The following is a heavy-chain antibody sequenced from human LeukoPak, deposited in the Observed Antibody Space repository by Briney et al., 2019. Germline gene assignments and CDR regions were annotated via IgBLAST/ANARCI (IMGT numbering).Heavy chain of an antibody. CDR2: IRGDASRL. CDR3: ARDRNYCSSDRCYDVFDI. V-gene: IGHV3-7*01. D-gene: IGHD6-19*01. Sequence: QSGGSLRLSCVASGLSIGPFWMTWVRQAPGKGLEWVTNIRGDASRLYYVDSVKGRFTISRDNAKNSLYLQMSNLRAEDTSVYYCARDRNYCSSDRCYDVFDIWGQGTMVTVSS. J-gene: IGHJ3*02. CDR1: GLSIGPFW.